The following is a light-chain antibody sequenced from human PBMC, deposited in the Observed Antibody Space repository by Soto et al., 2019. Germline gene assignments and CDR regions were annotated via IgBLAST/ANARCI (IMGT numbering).Light chain of an antibody. J-gene: IGKJ4*01. Sequence: DIPITQSPSSLSSSVGGRGTITFQASQDISNYLNWYQQKPGKAPQLLIYDASNLETGVPSRFSGSGSGTDFTFTISSLQPEDIATYYCQQYDNLPSLTFGGGTKVDIK. CDR2: DAS. CDR3: QQYDNLPSLT. CDR1: QDISNY. V-gene: IGKV1-33*01.